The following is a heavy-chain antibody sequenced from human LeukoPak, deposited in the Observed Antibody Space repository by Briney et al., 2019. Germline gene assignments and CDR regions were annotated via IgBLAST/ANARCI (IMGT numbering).Heavy chain of an antibody. Sequence: PGGSLRLSCAASGFTFSDYYMSWIRQAPGKGLEWVSYISSSSSYTNYADSVKGRFTISRDNAKNSLYLQMNSLRDEDTAVYYCAREDYYGSGSYYTENWYFDLWGRGTLVTVSS. CDR3: AREDYYGSGSYYTENWYFDL. D-gene: IGHD3-10*01. J-gene: IGHJ2*01. V-gene: IGHV3-11*06. CDR2: ISSSSSYT. CDR1: GFTFSDYY.